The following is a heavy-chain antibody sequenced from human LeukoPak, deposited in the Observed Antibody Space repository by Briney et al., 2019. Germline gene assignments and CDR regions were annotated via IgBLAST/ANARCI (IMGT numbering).Heavy chain of an antibody. J-gene: IGHJ3*02. CDR2: IDWDDDK. V-gene: IGHV2-70*11. Sequence: GSGPTLVNPTQTLTLTRTFSGFSLSTSGMCVSWIRQPPGKALEWLARIDWDDDKYYSTSLKTRLTISKDTSKNQVVLTMTNMDPVDTATYYCARMSIAAANDAFDIWGQGTMVTVSS. D-gene: IGHD6-13*01. CDR1: GFSLSTSGMC. CDR3: ARMSIAAANDAFDI.